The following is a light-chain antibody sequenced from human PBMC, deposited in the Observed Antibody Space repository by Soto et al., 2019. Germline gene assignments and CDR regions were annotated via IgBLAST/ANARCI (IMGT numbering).Light chain of an antibody. J-gene: IGKJ1*01. CDR3: MQGTHWPWT. CDR1: QGLVYSNGDVF. Sequence: DVVMTQSPLSLPVTLGQPASISCRSSQGLVYSNGDVFLNWFHQRPGQSPRRLIYMVSKRDSGVPDRFSGSGSGTDFTLRIRRVEAEDVGVYYCMQGTHWPWTFGEGTTVEIK. CDR2: MVS. V-gene: IGKV2-30*01.